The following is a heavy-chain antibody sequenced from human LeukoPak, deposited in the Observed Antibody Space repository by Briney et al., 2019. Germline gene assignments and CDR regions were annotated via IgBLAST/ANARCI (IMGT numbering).Heavy chain of an antibody. Sequence: GGSLRLSCAASGFTFSNAWMSWVRQAPGKGLEWVGHIKSKTDGGTTAYTAPVKGRFIISRDNSKNTLYLQMNSLRAEDTAVYYCAKGGATVHFDCWGQGTLVTVSS. V-gene: IGHV3-15*01. CDR2: IKSKTDGGTT. J-gene: IGHJ4*02. CDR3: AKGGATVHFDC. CDR1: GFTFSNAW. D-gene: IGHD1-26*01.